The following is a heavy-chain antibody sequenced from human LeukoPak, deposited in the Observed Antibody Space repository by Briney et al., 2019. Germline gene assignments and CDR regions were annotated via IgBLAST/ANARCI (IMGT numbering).Heavy chain of an antibody. CDR1: GFTFNNAW. D-gene: IGHD3-10*01. CDR3: TTDARSSSYYGSGSYDY. V-gene: IGHV3-15*01. Sequence: GGSLRLSCAASGFTFNNAWMSWVRQAPGKGLEWVGRIKSKSDGWTTDYAAPVKGRFTISRDDSKNTLYLQMNSLKTEDTAVYYCTTDARSSSYYGSGSYDYWGQGTLVTVSS. J-gene: IGHJ4*02. CDR2: IKSKSDGWTT.